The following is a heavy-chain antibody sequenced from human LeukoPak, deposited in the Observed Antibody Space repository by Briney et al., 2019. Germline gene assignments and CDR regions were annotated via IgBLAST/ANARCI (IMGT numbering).Heavy chain of an antibody. CDR2: ISYDGSNE. J-gene: IGHJ6*03. D-gene: IGHD1-14*01. CDR1: GFTFSSYG. Sequence: GGSLRLTCAASGFTFSSYGMHWVRQAPGKGLEWVAVISYDGSNENYADSVKGRFTISRDNTKNTLYVQMNSLRAEDTALYYCARDFRTNYYYYMDVWGKGTTVTVSS. V-gene: IGHV3-30*03. CDR3: ARDFRTNYYYYMDV.